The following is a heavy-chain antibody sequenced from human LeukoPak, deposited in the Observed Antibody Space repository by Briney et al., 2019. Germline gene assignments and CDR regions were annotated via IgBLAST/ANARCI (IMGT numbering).Heavy chain of an antibody. CDR2: INHSGST. Sequence: PSETLSLTCAVYGGSFSGYYWSWIRQLPGKGLEWIGEINHSGSTNYNPSLKSRVTISVDTSKNQFSLKLSSVTAADTAVYYCARERYGNYNWGQGTLVTVSS. J-gene: IGHJ4*02. CDR1: GGSFSGYY. CDR3: ARERYGNYN. V-gene: IGHV4-34*01. D-gene: IGHD4-11*01.